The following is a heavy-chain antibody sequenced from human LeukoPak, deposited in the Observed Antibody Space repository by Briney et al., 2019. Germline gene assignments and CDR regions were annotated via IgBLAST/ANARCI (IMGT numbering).Heavy chain of an antibody. CDR2: INPNSGGT. V-gene: IGHV1-2*06. J-gene: IGHJ4*02. CDR3: ARDTFDHHRYYYDSGGVADY. Sequence: ASVKVSCKASGYTFTGYYMHWVRQAPGQGLEWMGRINPNSGGTNYAQKFQGRVTMTRDTSISTAYMELSRLRSDDTAVYYCARDTFDHHRYYYDSGGVADYWGQGTLVTVSS. CDR1: GYTFTGYY. D-gene: IGHD3-22*01.